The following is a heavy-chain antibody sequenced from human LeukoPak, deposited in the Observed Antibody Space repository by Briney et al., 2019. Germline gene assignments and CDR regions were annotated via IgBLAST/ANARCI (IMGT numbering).Heavy chain of an antibody. CDR1: GFTFSSYS. V-gene: IGHV3-48*04. CDR3: ATMAPFDY. CDR2: INSSSSTI. J-gene: IGHJ4*02. D-gene: IGHD5-24*01. Sequence: PGGSLRLSCAASGFTFSSYSMNWVRQAPGKGLEWVSYINSSSSTIYYADSVKGRFTISRDNAKNSLYLQMNSLRAEDTAVYYCATMAPFDYWGQGTLVTVSS.